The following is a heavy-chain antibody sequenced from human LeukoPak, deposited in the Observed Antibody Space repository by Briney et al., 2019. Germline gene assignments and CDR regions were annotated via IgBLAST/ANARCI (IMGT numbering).Heavy chain of an antibody. CDR2: INPNSGGT. CDR3: ARDLLVSTVTTAYHYYYMDV. J-gene: IGHJ6*03. Sequence: ASVKVSRKASGYTFTGYYMHWVRQAPGQGLEWMGWINPNSGGTNYAQKFQGRVTMTRDTSISTAYMELSRLRSDDTAVYYCARDLLVSTVTTAYHYYYMDVWGKGTTVTVSS. D-gene: IGHD4-17*01. V-gene: IGHV1-2*02. CDR1: GYTFTGYY.